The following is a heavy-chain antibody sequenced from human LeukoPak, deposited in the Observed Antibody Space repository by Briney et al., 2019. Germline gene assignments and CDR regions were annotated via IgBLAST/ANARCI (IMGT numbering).Heavy chain of an antibody. CDR3: ARENYYDSSGYPLDY. D-gene: IGHD3-22*01. V-gene: IGHV3-21*01. Sequence: GGSLRLSCAASGFTFSSYSMNWVRQAPGKGLEWVSSISSSSSYIYYADSVKGRFTISRDSAKNSLYLQMNSLRAEDTAVYYCARENYYDSSGYPLDYWGQGTLVTVSS. J-gene: IGHJ4*02. CDR2: ISSSSSYI. CDR1: GFTFSSYS.